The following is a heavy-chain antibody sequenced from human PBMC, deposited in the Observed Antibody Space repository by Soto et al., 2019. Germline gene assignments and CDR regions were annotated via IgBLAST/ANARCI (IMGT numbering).Heavy chain of an antibody. CDR2: IYYSGST. CDR3: ARRGGRRGENHWFDP. Sequence: SETLSVTCTVSRGSISSSSYYWGWIRQPPGKGLEWIGSIYYSGSTYYNPSLKSRVTISVDTSKNQFSLKLSFVTAADTAVYYCARRGGRRGENHWFDPWGQGTLVTVS. J-gene: IGHJ5*02. CDR1: RGSISSSSYY. D-gene: IGHD3-16*01. V-gene: IGHV4-39*07.